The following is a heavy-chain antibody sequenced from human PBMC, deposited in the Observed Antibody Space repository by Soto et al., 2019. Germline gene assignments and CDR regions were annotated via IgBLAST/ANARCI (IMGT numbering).Heavy chain of an antibody. V-gene: IGHV1-69*01. D-gene: IGHD1-26*01. CDR1: GGTFSSYA. CDR2: IIPILGSA. Sequence: QVQLVQSGAEVKKPGSSVKVSCKASGGTFSSYAISWVRQAPGQGLEWMGGIIPILGSANYAQKFQDRVTITADESTTTTYLELSSLRSDDAAVYYCASRERVGAFDIWGQGTMVTVSS. J-gene: IGHJ3*02. CDR3: ASRERVGAFDI.